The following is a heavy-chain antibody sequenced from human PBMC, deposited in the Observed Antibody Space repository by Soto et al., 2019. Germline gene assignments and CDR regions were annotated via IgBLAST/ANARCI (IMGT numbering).Heavy chain of an antibody. CDR3: AKDSRIVVVTAPYDY. V-gene: IGHV3-48*01. D-gene: IGHD2-21*02. CDR1: GFIFSIYS. Sequence: SLLLSCARYGFIFSIYSMICVRQALGKGLEWVSYIMPGSSHIFYADSVKGRFTISRDNSKNTLYLQMNSLRAEDTAVYYCAKDSRIVVVTAPYDYWGQGTLDTVSS. J-gene: IGHJ4*02. CDR2: IMPGSSHI.